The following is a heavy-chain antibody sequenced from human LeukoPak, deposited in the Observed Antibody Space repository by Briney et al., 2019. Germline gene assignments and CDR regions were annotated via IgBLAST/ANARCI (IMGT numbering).Heavy chain of an antibody. CDR2: IRRKTDTGTT. CDR3: TTRQGSWALNY. D-gene: IGHD7-27*01. J-gene: IGHJ4*02. CDR1: GFIFADTW. V-gene: IGHV3-15*07. Sequence: GGSLRLSCAASGFIFADTWMNWVRQAPGKGLEWVGLIRRKTDTGTTDYAAPVKGRFTISRDDSKNTLYLQMNGLKTEDTAVYYCTTRQGSWALNYWGQGVLVTVSS.